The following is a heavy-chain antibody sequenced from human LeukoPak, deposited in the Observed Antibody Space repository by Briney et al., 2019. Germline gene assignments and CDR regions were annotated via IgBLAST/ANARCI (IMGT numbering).Heavy chain of an antibody. CDR1: GFTFSNYG. D-gene: IGHD3-22*01. CDR2: IYSDGSST. V-gene: IGHV3-74*01. CDR3: ARVAYYYDSSGYYRSQNFDY. Sequence: GGSLRLSCAASGFTFSNYGMHWVRQAPGKGLVWVSRIYSDGSSTSYADSVKGRFTISRDNAKNTLYLQMNSLRAEDTAVYYCARVAYYYDSSGYYRSQNFDYWGQGTLVTVSS. J-gene: IGHJ4*02.